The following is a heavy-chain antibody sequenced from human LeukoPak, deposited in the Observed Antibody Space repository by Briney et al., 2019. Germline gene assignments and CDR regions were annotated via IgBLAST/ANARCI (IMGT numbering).Heavy chain of an antibody. CDR2: IYYSGST. J-gene: IGHJ4*02. V-gene: IGHV4-31*03. CDR1: GGSISSGGYY. D-gene: IGHD4-11*01. Sequence: SETLSLTCTVSGGSISSGGYYWSWIRQHPGQGLEWIGYIYYSGSTYYNPSLKSRVTISVDTSKNQFSLKLSSVTAADTAAYYCARDHNYGFDYWGQGTLVTVSS. CDR3: ARDHNYGFDY.